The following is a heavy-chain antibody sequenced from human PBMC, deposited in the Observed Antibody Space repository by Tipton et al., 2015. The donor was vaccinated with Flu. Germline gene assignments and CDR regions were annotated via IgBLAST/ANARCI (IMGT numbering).Heavy chain of an antibody. CDR2: IYYSESS. Sequence: TLSLTCSVSDDSISSYYWSWIRQPPGKGLQLMGYIYYSESSKYNPSLKSRLTISVDSSKNQFSLRLTSVTAADTAVYYCARARAPYYYYAMDVWGQGITVTFSS. CDR3: ARARAPYYYYAMDV. V-gene: IGHV4-59*01. J-gene: IGHJ6*02. CDR1: DDSISSYY.